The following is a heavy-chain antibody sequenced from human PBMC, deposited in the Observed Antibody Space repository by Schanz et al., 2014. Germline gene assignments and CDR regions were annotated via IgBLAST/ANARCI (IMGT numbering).Heavy chain of an antibody. V-gene: IGHV3-33*06. J-gene: IGHJ6*02. CDR2: MSYDGSIK. D-gene: IGHD2-15*01. CDR3: AKGMGYCSGGTCYDYYYYGLDV. Sequence: QVQLVESGGGVVQPGRSLRLSCAASGFTFSSYGMHWVRQAPGKGLEWVAAMSYDGSIKYYGDSVKGRFTISRDNSENTLYLQMNSLSADDTAVFYCAKGMGYCSGGTCYDYYYYGLDVWGQGTLVTVSS. CDR1: GFTFSSYG.